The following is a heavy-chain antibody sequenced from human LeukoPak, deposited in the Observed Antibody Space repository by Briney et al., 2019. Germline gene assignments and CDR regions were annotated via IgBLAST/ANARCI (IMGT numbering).Heavy chain of an antibody. J-gene: IGHJ4*02. CDR3: ARALGVAAAGFDY. CDR1: GGTFSSYA. CDR2: MNPNSGNT. V-gene: IGHV1-8*03. Sequence: ASVKVSCKASGGTFSSYAISWVRQAPGQGLEWMGWMNPNSGNTGYAQKFQGRVTITRNTSISTAYMELSSLRSEDTAVYYCARALGVAAAGFDYWGQGTLVTVSS. D-gene: IGHD6-13*01.